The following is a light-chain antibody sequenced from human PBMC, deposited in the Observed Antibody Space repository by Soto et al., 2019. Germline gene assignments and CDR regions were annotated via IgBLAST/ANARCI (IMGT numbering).Light chain of an antibody. CDR2: DAS. CDR3: QQCSTSPLT. CDR1: QSVPKNY. V-gene: IGKV3-20*01. Sequence: EIVLTQAPGTLSLSPGERATLSCRASQSVPKNYLAWYQQKPGPAPRLLSHDASSRATGIPDRFSGSGSGTDFTLTISRLEPEDFAVYYCQQCSTSPLTFGGGTKVEIK. J-gene: IGKJ4*01.